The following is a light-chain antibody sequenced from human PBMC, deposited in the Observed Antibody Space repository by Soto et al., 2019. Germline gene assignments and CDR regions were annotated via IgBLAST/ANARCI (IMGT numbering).Light chain of an antibody. V-gene: IGKV3-11*01. CDR2: DAS. CDR3: QQRGNWRT. J-gene: IGKJ1*01. CDR1: QSVSSR. Sequence: IVLTQSPAILSLSPGERATLSCWASQSVSSRLAWYQQKPGQAPRLLIYDASNRATGVPARFSGSGSGTDFTLTISSLEPEDFAVYYCQQRGNWRTFGQGTKVEIK.